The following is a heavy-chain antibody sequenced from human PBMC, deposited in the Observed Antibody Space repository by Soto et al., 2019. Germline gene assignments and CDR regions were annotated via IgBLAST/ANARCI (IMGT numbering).Heavy chain of an antibody. J-gene: IGHJ4*02. CDR3: ARVSTCQCYGSSRHSSFDY. Sequence: SETLSLTCTVSGGSISSGGYYWSWIRQHPGKGLEWIGYIYYSGSTYYNPSLKSRVTISVDTSKNQFSLKLSSVTAADTAVYSRARVSTCQCYGSSRHSSFDYWGQGTLVTLS. CDR1: GGSISSGGYY. CDR2: IYYSGST. D-gene: IGHD3-22*01. V-gene: IGHV4-31*03.